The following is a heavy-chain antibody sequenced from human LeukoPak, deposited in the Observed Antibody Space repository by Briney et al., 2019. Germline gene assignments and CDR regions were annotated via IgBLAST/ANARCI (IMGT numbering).Heavy chain of an antibody. D-gene: IGHD3-22*01. J-gene: IGHJ4*02. CDR2: IYYSGST. CDR1: GGSISSYY. V-gene: IGHV4-59*01. Sequence: SETLSLTCTVSGGSISSYYWSWIRQPPGKGLEWIGYIYYSGSTNYNPSLKSRVTISVDTSKNQFSLKLSSVTAADTAVYYCARGGQVIVVVGPFDYWGQGTLVTVSS. CDR3: ARGGQVIVVVGPFDY.